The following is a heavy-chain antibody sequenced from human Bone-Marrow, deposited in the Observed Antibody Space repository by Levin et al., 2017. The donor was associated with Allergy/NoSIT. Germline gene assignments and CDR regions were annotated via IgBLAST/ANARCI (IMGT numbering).Heavy chain of an antibody. J-gene: IGHJ4*02. CDR2: ISYDGTSQ. CDR1: GFSFSRHG. CDR3: AKDWVTSDYYITGDF. D-gene: IGHD3-3*01. V-gene: IGHV3-30*18. Sequence: GGSLRLSCAASGFSFSRHGMHWVRQAPGKGLEWVAVISYDGTSQMYADSVKGRFTISRDNSKNTVYLQMNSLRAEDTAVYYCAKDWVTSDYYITGDFWGQGTLVNVCS.